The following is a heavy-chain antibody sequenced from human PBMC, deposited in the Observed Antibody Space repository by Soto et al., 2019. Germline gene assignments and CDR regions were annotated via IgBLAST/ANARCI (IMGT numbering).Heavy chain of an antibody. CDR3: ARDRLRGYDSSGFYS. CDR1: GYSFSSYG. D-gene: IGHD3-22*01. V-gene: IGHV1-18*01. Sequence: QVQLVQSGAELRKPGASVKVSCKASGYSFSSYGINWVRQAPGQGLEWMGWINTYNGNRNDAQKFEDRGTMTTATSTNTVYMELRSMKSDDTAIYYCARDRLRGYDSSGFYSWGQGTLVTVSS. J-gene: IGHJ4*02. CDR2: INTYNGNR.